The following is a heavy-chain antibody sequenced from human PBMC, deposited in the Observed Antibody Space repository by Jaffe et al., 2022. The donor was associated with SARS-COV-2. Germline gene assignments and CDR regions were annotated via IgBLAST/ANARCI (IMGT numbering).Heavy chain of an antibody. CDR1: GFSLSTSGVG. J-gene: IGHJ4*02. D-gene: IGHD3-3*01. CDR2: IYWNDDK. CDR3: AHSNTPGRLRFLFGGRSPGDY. V-gene: IGHV2-5*01. Sequence: QITLKESGPTLVKPTQTLTLTCTFSGFSLSTSGVGVGWIRQPPGKALEWLALIYWNDDKRYSPSLKSRLTITKDTSKNQVVLTMTNMDPVDTATYYCAHSNTPGRLRFLFGGRSPGDYWGQGTLVTVSS.